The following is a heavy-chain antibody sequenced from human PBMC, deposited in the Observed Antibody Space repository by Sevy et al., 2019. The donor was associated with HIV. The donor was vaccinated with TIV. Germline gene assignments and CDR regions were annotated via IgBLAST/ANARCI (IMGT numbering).Heavy chain of an antibody. CDR2: VYDSRNS. Sequence: SETLSLTCAVSGGSINSFFWSWIRQSPGKGLEWIGYVYDSRNSEYNPSLRSRVTISVDTSKKQFSLKLSSVTAADTAVYYCARGGGIYYDSRGFHPQYYFDSWGQGTLVTVSS. D-gene: IGHD3-22*01. CDR1: GGSINSFF. J-gene: IGHJ4*02. CDR3: ARGGGIYYDSRGFHPQYYFDS. V-gene: IGHV4-59*01.